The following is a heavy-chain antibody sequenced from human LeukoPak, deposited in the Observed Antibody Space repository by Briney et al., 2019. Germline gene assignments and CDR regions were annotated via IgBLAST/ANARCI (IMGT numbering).Heavy chain of an antibody. CDR1: GYTFTSYY. V-gene: IGHV1-46*01. Sequence: ASVKVSCKASGYTFTSYYMHWVRQAPGQGLEWMGIINPSGGSTSYAQKFQGRVAMTRDTSTSTVYMELSSLRSEDTAVYYCARERRYYYDSSGYFDYWGQGTLVTVSS. CDR3: ARERRYYYDSSGYFDY. J-gene: IGHJ4*02. CDR2: INPSGGST. D-gene: IGHD3-22*01.